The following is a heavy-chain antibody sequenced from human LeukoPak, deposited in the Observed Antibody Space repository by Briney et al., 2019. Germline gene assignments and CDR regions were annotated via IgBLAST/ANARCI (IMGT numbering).Heavy chain of an antibody. Sequence: GGSLRLSCAASGFTFSTYSMNWVRQAPGKGLEWVANINQDGSAKYYVDSVKGRFTFSRDNAMNSLFLQMNSLRAEDTAVYYCARDVHGGAFDYWGQGTLVTVSS. CDR3: ARDVHGGAFDY. D-gene: IGHD4-23*01. J-gene: IGHJ4*02. CDR2: INQDGSAK. CDR1: GFTFSTYS. V-gene: IGHV3-7*01.